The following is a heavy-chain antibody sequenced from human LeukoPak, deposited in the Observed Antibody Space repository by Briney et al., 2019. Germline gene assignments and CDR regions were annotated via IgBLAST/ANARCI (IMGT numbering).Heavy chain of an antibody. CDR2: ISAYNGNT. CDR1: GYTFTSYG. V-gene: IGHV1-18*01. Sequence: ASVKVSCKASGYTFTSYGISWVRQAPGQGLEWMGWISAYNGNTNYAQKLQGRVTMTTDTSTSTAYMELRSLRSDDTAVYYCARATRMTYYDFWSGYSNWFDPWGQGTLVTVSS. J-gene: IGHJ5*02. D-gene: IGHD3-3*01. CDR3: ARATRMTYYDFWSGYSNWFDP.